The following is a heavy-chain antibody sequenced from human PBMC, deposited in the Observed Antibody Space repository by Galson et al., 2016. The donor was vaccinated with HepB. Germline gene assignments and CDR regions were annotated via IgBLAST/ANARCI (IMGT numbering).Heavy chain of an antibody. V-gene: IGHV3-48*02. CDR1: GFTFNNYS. J-gene: IGHJ6*02. CDR3: ARASPVRVGIISYGMDV. CDR2: ISRSSNTI. Sequence: SLRLSCAASGFTFNNYSMNWVRQAPGKGLEWVSYISRSSNTIYYADSVKGRFTISRDTAKNSLYLQMNSLRDEDTAVYYCARASPVRVGIISYGMDVWGQGTTVTVSS. D-gene: IGHD2-21*01.